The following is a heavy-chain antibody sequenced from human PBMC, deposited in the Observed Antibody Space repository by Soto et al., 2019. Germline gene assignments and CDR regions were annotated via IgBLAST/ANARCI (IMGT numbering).Heavy chain of an antibody. CDR2: IYYSGST. V-gene: IGHV4-59*08. CDR1: GGSISSYY. D-gene: IGHD2-2*01. Sequence: SETLSLTCTVSGGSISSYYWSWIRQPPGKGLEWIGYIYYSGSTNYNPSLKSRVTISVDTSKNQFSLKLSSVTAADTAVYYCARHYCSSTSCYDYYYYYMDVWGKGTTVTVS. J-gene: IGHJ6*03. CDR3: ARHYCSSTSCYDYYYYYMDV.